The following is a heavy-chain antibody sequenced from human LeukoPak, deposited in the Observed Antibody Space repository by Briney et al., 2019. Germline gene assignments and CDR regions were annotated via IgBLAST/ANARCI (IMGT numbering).Heavy chain of an antibody. J-gene: IGHJ5*02. CDR2: ISAYNGNT. Sequence: ASVKVSCKASGYTFTNYGISWVRQAPGQGLEWMGWISAYNGNTNYAQKLQGRVTMTTDTSTSTAYMELRSLRSDDTAVYYCARGRGDYYGSSGLSWFDPWGQGTLVTVSS. D-gene: IGHD3-22*01. CDR1: GYTFTNYG. V-gene: IGHV1-18*01. CDR3: ARGRGDYYGSSGLSWFDP.